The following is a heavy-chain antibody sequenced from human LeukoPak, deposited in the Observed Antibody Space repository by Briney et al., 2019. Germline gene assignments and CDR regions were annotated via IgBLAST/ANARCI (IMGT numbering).Heavy chain of an antibody. CDR2: ISYDGSNK. D-gene: IGHD7-27*01. V-gene: IGHV3-30-3*01. CDR1: GFTFSSYA. CDR3: ARDPGETGDNP. Sequence: GGSLRLSCGASGFTFSSYAMHWVRQAPGKGLEWVAVISYDGSNKYYADSVKGRFTISRDNSKNTLYLQMNSLRAEDTAVYYCARDPGETGDNPWGQGTLVTVSS. J-gene: IGHJ5*02.